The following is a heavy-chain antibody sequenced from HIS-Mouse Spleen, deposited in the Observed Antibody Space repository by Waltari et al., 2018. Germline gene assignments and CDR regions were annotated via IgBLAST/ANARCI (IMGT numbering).Heavy chain of an antibody. CDR2: INSDGSST. D-gene: IGHD1-1*01. V-gene: IGHV3-74*01. Sequence: EVQLVGSGGGLVQHGGSMGLSGGASGITSSSYWMQWVRQAPWKGLVWVSRINSDGSSTSYADSVKGRFTISRDNAKNTLYLQMNSLRAEDTAVYYCARDLELDAFDIWGQGTMVTVSS. J-gene: IGHJ3*02. CDR3: ARDLELDAFDI. CDR1: GITSSSYW.